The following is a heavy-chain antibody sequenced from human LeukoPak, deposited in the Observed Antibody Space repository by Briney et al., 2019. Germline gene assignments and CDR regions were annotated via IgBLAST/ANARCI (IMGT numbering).Heavy chain of an antibody. CDR2: ISGSSGST. CDR3: AKDQGLWFEVGWFDP. Sequence: GGSLRLSCAASGFTFSSYAMSWVRQAPGKGLEWVSAISGSSGSTYYADSVKGRLTISRDNSKNTLYLQMNSLRAEDTAVYYCAKDQGLWFEVGWFDPWGQGTLVTVSS. J-gene: IGHJ5*02. V-gene: IGHV3-23*01. D-gene: IGHD3-10*01. CDR1: GFTFSSYA.